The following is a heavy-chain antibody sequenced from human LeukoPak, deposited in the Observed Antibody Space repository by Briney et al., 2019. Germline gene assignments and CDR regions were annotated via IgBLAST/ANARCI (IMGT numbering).Heavy chain of an antibody. CDR3: ARAWPENYYDGSGYY. J-gene: IGHJ4*02. D-gene: IGHD3-22*01. CDR2: ISYDGSNK. CDR1: GFTFNSYC. V-gene: IGHV3-30*03. Sequence: GSSLRLSYAASGFTFNSYCMHWVRQAPAKGLEWVAVISYDGSNKYYAESVKGRFTISRDNAKNSLYVQMNSLRAEDTAVYYCARAWPENYYDGSGYYWGQGTLVTASS.